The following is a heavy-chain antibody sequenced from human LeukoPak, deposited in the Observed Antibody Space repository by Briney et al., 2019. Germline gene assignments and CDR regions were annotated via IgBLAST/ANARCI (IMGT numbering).Heavy chain of an antibody. D-gene: IGHD6-13*01. CDR3: AKTRPLDSSSWSHGDY. V-gene: IGHV3-23*01. J-gene: IGHJ4*02. CDR1: GCTFSSYA. Sequence: GGSLRLSCAASGCTFSSYAMSWVRQAPGKGLEWVSAISGSGDSTYYGDSVKGRFTISRDNSKNTLYLQMNSLRAEDTAVYYCAKTRPLDSSSWSHGDYWGQGTLVTVSS. CDR2: ISGSGDST.